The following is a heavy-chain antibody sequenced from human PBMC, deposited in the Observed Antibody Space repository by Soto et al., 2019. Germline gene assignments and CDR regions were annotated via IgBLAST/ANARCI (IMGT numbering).Heavy chain of an antibody. Sequence: EVQLVESGGGLVKPGGSLRLSCAASGFTFTRYSMNWVRQAPGKGLEWVSSISSTTNYIYYGDSMKGRFTISRDNDKNSMYLEMTSLRAEATAVYYCARESEDLTSTFDYWGQGTLVTVSS. CDR3: ARESEDLTSTFDY. V-gene: IGHV3-21*06. J-gene: IGHJ4*02. CDR1: GFTFTRYS. CDR2: ISSTTNYI.